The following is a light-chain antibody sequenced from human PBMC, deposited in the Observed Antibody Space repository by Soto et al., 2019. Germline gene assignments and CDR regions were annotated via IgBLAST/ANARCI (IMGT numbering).Light chain of an antibody. CDR3: QQYSDWFT. V-gene: IGKV3-15*01. CDR2: GAS. Sequence: EIVMTQSPATLSVSPGESATLSCRASQSISRNLAWYQQKPGQTPRLLIYGASTRATGIAGRFSGGGSGTEFTLTISSLQSEDFAIYYCQQYSDWFTFGQGTKLAIK. J-gene: IGKJ2*01. CDR1: QSISRN.